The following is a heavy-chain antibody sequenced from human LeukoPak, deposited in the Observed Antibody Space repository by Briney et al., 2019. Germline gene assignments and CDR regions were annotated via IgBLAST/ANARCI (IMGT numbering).Heavy chain of an antibody. CDR1: GFTFSSYA. Sequence: PGGSLRLSCAASGFTFSSYAMHWVRQAPGKGLEWVAVISYDGSNKYYADSVKGRFTISRDNSKNTLYLQMNSLRAEDTAVYYCAKDKLSARGAFDIWGQGTMVTVSS. CDR3: AKDKLSARGAFDI. D-gene: IGHD5-18*01. CDR2: ISYDGSNK. V-gene: IGHV3-30*04. J-gene: IGHJ3*02.